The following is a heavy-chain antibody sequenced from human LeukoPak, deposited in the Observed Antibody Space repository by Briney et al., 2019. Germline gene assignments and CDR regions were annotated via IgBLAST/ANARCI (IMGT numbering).Heavy chain of an antibody. D-gene: IGHD1-1*01. Sequence: GSLRLSCAASGFTFSTSWMSWVRQPPEKGLEWIGEINHSGSTNYNPSLKSRVTISVDTSKNQFSLKLSSVTAADTAVYYCARDRKVPYYYYYGMDVWGQGTTVTVSS. J-gene: IGHJ6*02. CDR3: ARDRKVPYYYYYGMDV. V-gene: IGHV4-34*01. CDR1: GFTFSTSW. CDR2: INHSGST.